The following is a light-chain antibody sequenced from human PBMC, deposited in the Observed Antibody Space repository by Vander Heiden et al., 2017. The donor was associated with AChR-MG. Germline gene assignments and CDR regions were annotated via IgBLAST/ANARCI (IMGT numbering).Light chain of an antibody. CDR1: ASYVGAYNH. CDR2: NCN. V-gene: IGLV2-14*03. J-gene: IGLJ3*02. Sequence: QPALPQPASVSVSPGQSLPTSCPGTASYVGAYNHVPWYQQHPRRAPKLTIYNCNHRPSGVSSRFSGAKSGNTASLTISGLQAEDEADYYCSSYTRRITWVFGGGTTLSVL. CDR3: SSYTRRITWV.